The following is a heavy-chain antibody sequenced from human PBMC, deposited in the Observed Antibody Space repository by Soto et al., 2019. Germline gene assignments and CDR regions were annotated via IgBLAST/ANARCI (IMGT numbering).Heavy chain of an antibody. Sequence: EVQLVESGGGLVQPGGSLRLSCAASKFTFLRYWMHCVRQPPGKGLMWVSRINPDGSRTTYADSVKGRFTISRDNVKNTVFLDMNSLRAEDTAVYYCARVASGSYDWFDPWGQGTLVTVSS. J-gene: IGHJ5*02. CDR1: KFTFLRYW. CDR2: INPDGSRT. D-gene: IGHD1-26*01. CDR3: ARVASGSYDWFDP. V-gene: IGHV3-74*03.